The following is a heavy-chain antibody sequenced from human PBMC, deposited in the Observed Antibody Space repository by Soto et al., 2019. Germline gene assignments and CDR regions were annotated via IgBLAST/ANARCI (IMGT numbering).Heavy chain of an antibody. CDR2: INSDGSST. J-gene: IGHJ4*02. D-gene: IGHD3-3*01. Sequence: EVQLVESGGGLVQPGGPLRLSCAASGFTFSSYWMHWVRQAPGRGLVWVSRINSDGSSTSYADSVKGRFTISRDNAKNTLYLQMNSLRAEDTAVYYCARDLRFLEWLFSGYDYWGQGTLVTVSS. CDR3: ARDLRFLEWLFSGYDY. V-gene: IGHV3-74*01. CDR1: GFTFSSYW.